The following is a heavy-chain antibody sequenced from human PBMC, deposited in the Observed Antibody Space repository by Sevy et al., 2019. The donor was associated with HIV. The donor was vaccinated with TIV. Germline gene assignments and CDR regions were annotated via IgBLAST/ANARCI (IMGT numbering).Heavy chain of an antibody. CDR2: TSGSGGST. Sequence: GGSLRLSCEASGFSFSNYGMNWVRQAPGKGLEWVSGTSGSGGSTYYADSVKGRFTISRDNSKNTLYLQMNSLRAEDTAVYYCARDSLDYYDSSGYGDAFDIWGQGTMVTVSS. V-gene: IGHV3-23*01. CDR1: GFSFSNYG. J-gene: IGHJ3*02. CDR3: ARDSLDYYDSSGYGDAFDI. D-gene: IGHD3-22*01.